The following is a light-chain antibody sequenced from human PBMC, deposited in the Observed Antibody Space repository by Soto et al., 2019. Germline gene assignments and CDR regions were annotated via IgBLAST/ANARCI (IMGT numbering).Light chain of an antibody. CDR3: QNYNRAPGT. V-gene: IGKV1-27*01. CDR1: QDISNY. J-gene: IGKJ1*01. CDR2: GAS. Sequence: DIQMTQSPSSLSASVGDRVTITCRASQDISNYLAWYQQKPGKVPKLLIYGASTLQSGVPSRFSGSGSGTDFTLTISSLQTEAVATYYCQNYNRAPGTFGQGTKVESK.